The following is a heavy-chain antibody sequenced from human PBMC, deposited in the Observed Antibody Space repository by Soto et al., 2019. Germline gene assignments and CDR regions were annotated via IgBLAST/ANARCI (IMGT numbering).Heavy chain of an antibody. CDR2: IYTSGST. V-gene: IGHV4-4*07. D-gene: IGHD3-22*01. Sequence: PSETLSLTCTVSAGSISSYYWSWIRQPAGKGLEWIGRIYTSGSTNYNPSLKSRVTMSVDTSKNQFSLKLSSVTAADTAVYYCARDGRDYYDSSLDYWGQGTLVTVSS. CDR1: AGSISSYY. CDR3: ARDGRDYYDSSLDY. J-gene: IGHJ4*02.